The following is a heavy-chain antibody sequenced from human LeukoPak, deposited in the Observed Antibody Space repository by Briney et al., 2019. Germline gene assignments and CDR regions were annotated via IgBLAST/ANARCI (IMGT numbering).Heavy chain of an antibody. J-gene: IGHJ3*02. D-gene: IGHD1/OR15-1a*01. CDR2: IYYSGST. Sequence: SETLSLTCTVSGGSISSYYWSWIRQPPGKGLEWIGYIYYSGSTNYNPSLKSRVTISVDTSKNQFSLKLSSVTAADTAVYYCAREGNNAFDIWGQGTMVTISS. CDR3: AREGNNAFDI. CDR1: GGSISSYY. V-gene: IGHV4-59*01.